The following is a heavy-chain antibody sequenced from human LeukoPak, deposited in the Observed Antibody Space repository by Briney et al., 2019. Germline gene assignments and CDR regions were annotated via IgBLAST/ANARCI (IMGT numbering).Heavy chain of an antibody. CDR1: GYTSTSYD. D-gene: IGHD2-21*02. V-gene: IGHV1-8*03. CDR2: MNPNRCNT. CDR3: ARAINYCGGDCYSFAY. Sequence: SVKVSCKACGYTSTSYDIKWVRQATGKGREGMGWMNPNRCNTGYAQKFQGRVTITRTTSISTAYMALSPLSSEDTAVYSCARAINYCGGDCYSFAYWGPGTLVTVSS. J-gene: IGHJ4*02.